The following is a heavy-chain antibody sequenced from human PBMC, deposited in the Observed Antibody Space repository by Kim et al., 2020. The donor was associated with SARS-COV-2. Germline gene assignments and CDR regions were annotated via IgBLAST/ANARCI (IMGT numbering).Heavy chain of an antibody. V-gene: IGHV3-7*04. Sequence: VKRRFTLSRDNAKNSLYLQMNSLRAEDTAVYYCARRYYYDSSGPEYFQHWGQGTPVTVSS. J-gene: IGHJ1*01. D-gene: IGHD3-22*01. CDR3: ARRYYYDSSGPEYFQH.